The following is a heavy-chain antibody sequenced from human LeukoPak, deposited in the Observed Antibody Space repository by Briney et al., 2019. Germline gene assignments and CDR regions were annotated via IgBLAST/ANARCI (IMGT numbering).Heavy chain of an antibody. Sequence: SGPALVKPTQTLTLTCTFSGFSLSTSGMCVSWIRQPPGKALEWLARIDWADDKYYSTSLKTRLNISKDTSKNQVVLTMTNMDPVDTATYYCARIRYYYDSSGYYYFDYWGQGTLVTVSS. CDR1: GFSLSTSGMC. CDR3: ARIRYYYDSSGYYYFDY. V-gene: IGHV2-70*11. J-gene: IGHJ4*02. CDR2: IDWADDK. D-gene: IGHD3-22*01.